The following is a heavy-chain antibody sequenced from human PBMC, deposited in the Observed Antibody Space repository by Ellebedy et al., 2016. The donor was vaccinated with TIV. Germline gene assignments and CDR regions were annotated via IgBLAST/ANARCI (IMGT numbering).Heavy chain of an antibody. D-gene: IGHD6-19*01. V-gene: IGHV4-59*08. CDR2: IYYRGNT. Sequence: ESLKISCTISGGSFSNYYWSWIRQSPVKGLQWIGFIYYRGNTNYNPSLRSRVTISIDTSRNQFSLKLTSVTAADTAVYFCVRQHSGYSSGPNFYYGMDVWGQGTTVTVSS. CDR3: VRQHSGYSSGPNFYYGMDV. J-gene: IGHJ6*02. CDR1: GGSFSNYY.